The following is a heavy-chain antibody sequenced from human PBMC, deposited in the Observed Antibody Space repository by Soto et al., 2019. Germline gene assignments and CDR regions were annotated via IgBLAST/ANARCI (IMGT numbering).Heavy chain of an antibody. CDR1: GFSLSTSGVG. CDR3: GHYTPKTAIVTT. D-gene: IGHD5-18*01. J-gene: IGHJ4*02. CDR2: IYWDDDK. Sequence: QITLKESGPTLVKPTQTLTLTCTFSGFSLSTSGVGVGWIRQPPGKALEWLALIYWDDDKRYSPSLKSRLTITKDTSKNQVVLTMTNMDPVDTATYYCGHYTPKTAIVTTWGQGTLVTVSS. V-gene: IGHV2-5*02.